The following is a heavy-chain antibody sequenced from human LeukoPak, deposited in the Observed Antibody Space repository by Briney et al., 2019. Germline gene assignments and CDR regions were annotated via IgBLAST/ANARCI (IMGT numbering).Heavy chain of an antibody. Sequence: ESLKISCKASGYSFTTYWIGWVRQLPGKGPEWMGIIYPDDSVTRYSPSFQGQVTISADKSISTAYLQWISLKASDTAMYYCARRVAAAEMIDYWGQGTLVTVSS. D-gene: IGHD6-13*01. J-gene: IGHJ4*02. CDR3: ARRVAAAEMIDY. V-gene: IGHV5-51*01. CDR1: GYSFTTYW. CDR2: IYPDDSVT.